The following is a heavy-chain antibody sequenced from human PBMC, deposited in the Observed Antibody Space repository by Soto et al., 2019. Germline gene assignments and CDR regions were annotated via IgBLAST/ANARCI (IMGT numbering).Heavy chain of an antibody. D-gene: IGHD2-15*01. V-gene: IGHV3-13*05. J-gene: IGHJ6*02. CDR3: ARSLGYCSGGSCYYYGMDV. Sequence: PGGSLRLSCAASGFTFSSYDMHWVRQATGKGLEWVSAIGTAGDPYYPGSVQGRFTISRGNAKNSLYLQMNSLRAGDTAVYYCARSLGYCSGGSCYYYGMDVWGQGTTVTVSS. CDR1: GFTFSSYD. CDR2: IGTAGDP.